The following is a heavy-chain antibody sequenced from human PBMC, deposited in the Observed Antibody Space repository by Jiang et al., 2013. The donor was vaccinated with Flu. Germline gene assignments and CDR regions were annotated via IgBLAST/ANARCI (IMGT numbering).Heavy chain of an antibody. D-gene: IGHD4-17*01. V-gene: IGHV4-39*01. CDR3: AINKRGRGGDYGDYYYYYGMDV. CDR1: GGSISSSSYY. CDR2: IYYSGST. J-gene: IGHJ6*02. Sequence: GSGLVKPSETLSLTCTVSGGSISSSSYYWGWIRQPPGKGLEWIGSIYYSGSTYYNPSLKSRVTISVDTSKNQFSLKLSSVTAADTAVYYCAINKRGRGGDYGDYYYYYGMDVWGQGTTVTVSS.